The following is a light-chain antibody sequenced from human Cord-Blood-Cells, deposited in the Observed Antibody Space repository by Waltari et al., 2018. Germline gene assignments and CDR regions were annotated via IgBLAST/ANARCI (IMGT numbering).Light chain of an antibody. Sequence: QSVLTQPPSASGTPGPRVTISSSGIRSNSGSIYIYWYQQLPGTAPKLLIYRNNQRPLGVPDRFSGSKSGTSASLAISGLRSEDEADYYCAAWDDSLSGPVFGGGSKLTVL. CDR1: RSNSGSIY. CDR2: RNN. CDR3: AAWDDSLSGPV. J-gene: IGLJ3*02. V-gene: IGLV1-47*01.